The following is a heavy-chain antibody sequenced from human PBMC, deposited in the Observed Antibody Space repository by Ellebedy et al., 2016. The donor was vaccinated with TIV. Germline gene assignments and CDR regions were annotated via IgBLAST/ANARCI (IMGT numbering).Heavy chain of an antibody. V-gene: IGHV4-34*01. J-gene: IGHJ4*02. D-gene: IGHD2-15*01. Sequence: MPSETLSLTCAVYGGSFSGYYWSWIRQPPGKGLEWIGEINHSGSTNYNPSLKSRVTISVDTSKNQFSLKLSSVTAADTAVYYCARTYCSGGSCYSSYFDYWGQGTLVTVSS. CDR3: ARTYCSGGSCYSSYFDY. CDR2: INHSGST. CDR1: GGSFSGYY.